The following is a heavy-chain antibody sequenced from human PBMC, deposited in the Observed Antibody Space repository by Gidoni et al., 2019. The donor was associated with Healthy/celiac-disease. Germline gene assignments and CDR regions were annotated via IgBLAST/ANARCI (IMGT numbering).Heavy chain of an antibody. J-gene: IGHJ6*02. Sequence: EVQLVESGGGLVQHGGSLNLSCAASGFTFSGSAMPWVRQASGKGLEWVGRMRSKANSYATAYAASVKGRFTISRDDSKNTAYLQMNSLKTEDTAVYYCTRHKIRWRDEGVPVYYYGMDVWGQGTTVTVSS. V-gene: IGHV3-73*02. CDR2: MRSKANSYAT. CDR3: TRHKIRWRDEGVPVYYYGMDV. CDR1: GFTFSGSA. D-gene: IGHD4-17*01.